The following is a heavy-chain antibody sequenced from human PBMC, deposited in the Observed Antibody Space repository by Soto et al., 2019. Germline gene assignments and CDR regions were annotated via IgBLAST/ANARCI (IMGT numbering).Heavy chain of an antibody. CDR3: ATDVGKWVYCFDY. D-gene: IGHD1-26*01. CDR1: GGTFSSYS. V-gene: IGHV1-69*08. Sequence: QVQLVQSGAEAKSPGSSVKVSCKASGGTFSSYSFNWVRQAPGQGLEWMGRIIPIVDIANYAQKFQGRVTITADRTTSTAYIELRSLRSDDTAVYYCATDVGKWVYCFDYWGQGTLVTVSS. J-gene: IGHJ4*02. CDR2: IIPIVDIA.